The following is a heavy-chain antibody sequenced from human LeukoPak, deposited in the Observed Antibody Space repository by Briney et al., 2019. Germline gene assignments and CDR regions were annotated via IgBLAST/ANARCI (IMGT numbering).Heavy chain of an antibody. J-gene: IGHJ5*02. V-gene: IGHV3-30*18. Sequence: PGGSLRLSCAASGFTFSSYGMHWVRQAPGKGLEWVAVISYDGSNKYYADSVKGRFTISRDNAKDSLYLQVNSLRAEDTAVYYCAKCSGGNCYHSDDHWGQGTLVTVSP. D-gene: IGHD2-15*01. CDR2: ISYDGSNK. CDR1: GFTFSSYG. CDR3: AKCSGGNCYHSDDH.